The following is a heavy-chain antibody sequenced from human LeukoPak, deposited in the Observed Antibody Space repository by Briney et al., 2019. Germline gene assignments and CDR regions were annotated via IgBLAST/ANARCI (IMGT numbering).Heavy chain of an antibody. CDR2: IHTSGST. Sequence: SETLSLTCTVSGGSISGVYWNWIRQPPRKGLEWVGYIHTSGSTSFNPSLKSRLSFSIDTSKNQVSLRLSSVTATDTAVYYCTRRRGGWGEGEFDFWGQGIPVSVST. CDR3: TRRRGGWGEGEFDF. V-gene: IGHV4-4*09. D-gene: IGHD3-16*01. CDR1: GGSISGVY. J-gene: IGHJ4*02.